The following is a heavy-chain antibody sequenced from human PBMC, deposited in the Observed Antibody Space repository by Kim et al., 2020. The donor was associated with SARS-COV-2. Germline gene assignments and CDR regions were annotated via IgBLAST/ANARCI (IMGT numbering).Heavy chain of an antibody. D-gene: IGHD4-17*01. Sequence: GGSLRLSCATSGFTFSCYAMSWVRQAPGKGLEWVSGIGARVDEIYYADSVKGRFIIYRDNSKNTLYLQMSSLRADDTAVYYCAKDFFYRGGDPMDSLGQGILVTVSS. CDR1: GFTFSCYA. CDR3: AKDFFYRGGDPMDS. CDR2: IGARVDEI. J-gene: IGHJ4*02. V-gene: IGHV3-23*01.